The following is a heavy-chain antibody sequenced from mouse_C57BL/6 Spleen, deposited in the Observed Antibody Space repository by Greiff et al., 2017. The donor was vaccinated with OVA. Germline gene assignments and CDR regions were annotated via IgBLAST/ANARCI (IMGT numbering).Heavy chain of an antibody. CDR1: GYTFTNYW. CDR3: ARLTTVVARGYYFDY. CDR2: IYPGGGYT. D-gene: IGHD1-1*01. V-gene: IGHV1-63*01. J-gene: IGHJ2*01. Sequence: QVQLKQSGAELVRPGTSVKMSCKASGYTFTNYWIGWVKQRPGHGLEWIGDIYPGGGYTNYNEKFKSKTTLTADKSSTTTYMQFNSLTSNDSSIYYCARLTTVVARGYYFDYWGQGTTLTVSS.